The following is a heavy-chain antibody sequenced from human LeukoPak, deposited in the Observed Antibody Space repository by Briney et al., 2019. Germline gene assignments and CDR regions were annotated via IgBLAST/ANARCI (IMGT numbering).Heavy chain of an antibody. Sequence: RRASVKVSCKASGYTFTSYGISWVRQAPGQGLEWMGWISAYNGNTNYAQKLQGRVTMTTDTSTSTAYMELRSLRSDDTAVCYCARDIVVVPAAILPHFDYWGQGTLVTVSS. CDR3: ARDIVVVPAAILPHFDY. J-gene: IGHJ4*02. CDR2: ISAYNGNT. CDR1: GYTFTSYG. D-gene: IGHD2-2*01. V-gene: IGHV1-18*01.